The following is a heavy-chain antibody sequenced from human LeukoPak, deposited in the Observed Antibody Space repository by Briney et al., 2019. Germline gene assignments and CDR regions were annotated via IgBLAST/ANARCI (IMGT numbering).Heavy chain of an antibody. CDR1: GFTFSSYA. Sequence: GGSLRLSCAASGFTFSSYAMSWVRQAPGKGLEWVSAISGSGGSTDYADSVKGRFTISRDNSKNTLYLQMNSLRAEDTAVYYCAKIPSIMITFGGVIPFDYWGQGTLVTVSS. V-gene: IGHV3-23*01. CDR2: ISGSGGST. CDR3: AKIPSIMITFGGVIPFDY. J-gene: IGHJ4*02. D-gene: IGHD3-16*01.